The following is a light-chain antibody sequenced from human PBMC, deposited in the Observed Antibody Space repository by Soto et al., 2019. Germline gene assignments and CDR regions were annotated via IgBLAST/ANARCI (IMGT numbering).Light chain of an antibody. CDR3: QQYNTCLWT. Sequence: EVVMTQYPATLSVSPGERVTLSCRASQSINAHLAWYQQKPGQAPRLLIHGASTRATGIPARYSGSGFGTEFILTISILQSEDFAVYYCQQYNTCLWTFGQGTKVE. J-gene: IGKJ1*01. CDR2: GAS. CDR1: QSINAH. V-gene: IGKV3-15*01.